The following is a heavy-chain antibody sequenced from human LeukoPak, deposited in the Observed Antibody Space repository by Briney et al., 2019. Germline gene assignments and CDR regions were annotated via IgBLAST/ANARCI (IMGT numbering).Heavy chain of an antibody. Sequence: GGSLRLSCSASGFTFSNYAMYWVRQAPGKGLEWVSSISSSSSYIYYGDSVKGRFTISRDNAEDSLYLQMNSLRAEDTAVYYCARDYEIYWGQGTLVTVSS. CDR1: GFTFSNYA. D-gene: IGHD5-12*01. J-gene: IGHJ4*02. CDR2: ISSSSSYI. CDR3: ARDYEIY. V-gene: IGHV3-21*01.